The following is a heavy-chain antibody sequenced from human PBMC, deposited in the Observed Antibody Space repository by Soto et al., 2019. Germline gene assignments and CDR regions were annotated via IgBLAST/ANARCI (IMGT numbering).Heavy chain of an antibody. CDR1: GYTFTSYD. Sequence: ASVKVSCKASGYTFTSYDINWVRQATGQGLEWMGWMNPNSGNTGYAQKFQGRVTMTRNTSISTAYMELSSLRSEDTAVYYCARGAGGYCSGGSCSFDYWGQGTLVTVSS. V-gene: IGHV1-8*01. CDR3: ARGAGGYCSGGSCSFDY. CDR2: MNPNSGNT. D-gene: IGHD2-15*01. J-gene: IGHJ4*02.